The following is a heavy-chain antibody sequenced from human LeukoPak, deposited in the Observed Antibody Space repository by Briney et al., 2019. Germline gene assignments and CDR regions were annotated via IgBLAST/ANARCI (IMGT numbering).Heavy chain of an antibody. Sequence: PGGSLRLSCAASGFTFSDYYMSWIRQAPGKGLEWVSYISSSSSYTNYADSVKGRFTISRDNAKNSLYLQMNSLRAEDTAVYYCARTFERYYYGSGSYYKRNWFDPWGQGTLVTVSS. J-gene: IGHJ5*02. CDR3: ARTFERYYYGSGSYYKRNWFDP. V-gene: IGHV3-11*03. CDR2: ISSSSSYT. D-gene: IGHD3-10*01. CDR1: GFTFSDYY.